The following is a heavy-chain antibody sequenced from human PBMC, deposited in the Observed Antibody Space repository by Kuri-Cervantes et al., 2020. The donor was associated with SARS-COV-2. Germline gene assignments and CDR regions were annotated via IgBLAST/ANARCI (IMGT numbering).Heavy chain of an antibody. J-gene: IGHJ6*03. D-gene: IGHD3-9*01. CDR3: ARGGYFDWLANLYYYYMDV. CDR2: INPNSGGT. Sequence: ASVKVSCKASGYTFTGYYMHWVRQAPGQGLEWMGWINPNSGGTNCAQKFQGRVTMTRDTSTSTAYMELRSLRSDDTAVYYCARGGYFDWLANLYYYYMDVWGKGTTVTVSS. CDR1: GYTFTGYY. V-gene: IGHV1-2*02.